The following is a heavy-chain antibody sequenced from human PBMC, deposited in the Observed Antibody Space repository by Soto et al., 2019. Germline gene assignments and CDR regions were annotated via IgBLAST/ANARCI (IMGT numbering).Heavy chain of an antibody. V-gene: IGHV3-21*01. D-gene: IGHD2-21*01. CDR3: ARDPVGVDSTFFFDS. CDR1: GFTFSYYS. J-gene: IGHJ4*02. Sequence: GGSLRLSCAASGFTFSYYSMTWVRQSPGRGLEWVSSISSSTTYISYADSVRGRFTISRDNAKNSLYLQMSSLRADDTAVYYCARDPVGVDSTFFFDSWGQGALVTVSS. CDR2: ISSSTTYI.